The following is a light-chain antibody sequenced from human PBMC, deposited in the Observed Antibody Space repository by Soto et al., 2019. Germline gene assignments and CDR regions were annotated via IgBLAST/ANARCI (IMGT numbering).Light chain of an antibody. CDR1: NIGRKT. CDR3: QVXXXXXXXXV. CDR2: YDS. V-gene: IGLV3-21*02. J-gene: IGLJ2*01. Sequence: SYELTQPPSVSVAPGQTARFPCGGDNIGRKTVHWYQQKPGQAPVLVVNYDSDRPSGIPERFSGSNSGNTATLTISRVEAGDEADYYCQVXXXXXXXXVFGGGT.